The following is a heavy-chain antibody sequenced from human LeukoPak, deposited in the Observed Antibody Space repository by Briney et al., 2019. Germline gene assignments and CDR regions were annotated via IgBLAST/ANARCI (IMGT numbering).Heavy chain of an antibody. CDR2: INHSGST. CDR1: GGSFSGYY. Sequence: SETLSLTCAVYGGSFSGYYWSWIRQPPGKGLEWIGEINHSGSTNYNASLKSRVTMSVDTSKNQFSVNLSSVTAADTAVYYCATTTQYYSSFRPGKEHWFDPWGQGTLVTVSS. V-gene: IGHV4-34*01. J-gene: IGHJ5*02. D-gene: IGHD3-10*01. CDR3: ATTTQYYSSFRPGKEHWFDP.